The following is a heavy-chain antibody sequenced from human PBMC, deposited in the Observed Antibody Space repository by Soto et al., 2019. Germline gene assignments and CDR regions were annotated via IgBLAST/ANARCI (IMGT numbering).Heavy chain of an antibody. Sequence: LSLTCTVSGGSISIGNYYWGWTRQSPGKGLEWIGSIFYSGTTYYTPSLKSRVTISVDTSKNQFSLRLSSVTASDTAVYYCARHTSSGYFYQIEYWGQGTLVTVSS. CDR2: IFYSGTT. CDR3: ARHTSSGYFYQIEY. CDR1: GGSISIGNYY. J-gene: IGHJ4*02. D-gene: IGHD3-22*01. V-gene: IGHV4-39*01.